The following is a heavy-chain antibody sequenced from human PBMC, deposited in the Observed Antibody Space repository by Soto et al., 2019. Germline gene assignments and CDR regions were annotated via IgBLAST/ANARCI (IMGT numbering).Heavy chain of an antibody. D-gene: IGHD3-16*01. Sequence: PSETLSLTCAVYGGSFSGYYWSWIRQPPGKGLEWIGEINHSGSTNYNPSLKSRVTISVDTSKNQFSLKLSSVTAADTAVYYCARARIFPLMITFGGAHFDYWGQGTLVTVSS. CDR3: ARARIFPLMITFGGAHFDY. V-gene: IGHV4-34*01. CDR2: INHSGST. J-gene: IGHJ4*02. CDR1: GGSFSGYY.